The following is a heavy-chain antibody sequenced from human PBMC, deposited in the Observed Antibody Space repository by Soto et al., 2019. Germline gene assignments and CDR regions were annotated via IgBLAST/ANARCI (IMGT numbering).Heavy chain of an antibody. CDR3: ARGKVVVAATPTSFDP. Sequence: ASVKVSCKASGYTFTSYGISWVRQAPGQGLEWMGWISAYSGNSMYAQKLQGRVTMTTDTSTSTAYMELRGLTSDDTAMYYCARGKVVVAATPTSFDPWGQGTLVTVSS. CDR2: ISAYSGNS. D-gene: IGHD2-15*01. CDR1: GYTFTSYG. J-gene: IGHJ5*02. V-gene: IGHV1-18*01.